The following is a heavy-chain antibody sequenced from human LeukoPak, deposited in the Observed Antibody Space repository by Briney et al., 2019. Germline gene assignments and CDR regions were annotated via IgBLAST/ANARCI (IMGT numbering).Heavy chain of an antibody. Sequence: PGGSLRLSCVASGFTFSDYFMSWIRQAPGKGLEWLSFINSAGDNIYYADSVKGRFTISRDNAKKTLYLEMNSLRMEDTAVYYCAKDRRYYDFWSGYLGWFDPWGQGTLVTVSS. D-gene: IGHD3-3*01. CDR1: GFTFSDYF. CDR2: INSAGDNI. CDR3: AKDRRYYDFWSGYLGWFDP. V-gene: IGHV3-11*01. J-gene: IGHJ5*02.